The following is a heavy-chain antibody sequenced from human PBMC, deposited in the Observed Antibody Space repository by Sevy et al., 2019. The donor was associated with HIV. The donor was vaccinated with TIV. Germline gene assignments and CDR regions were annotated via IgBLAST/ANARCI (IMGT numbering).Heavy chain of an antibody. CDR1: GFIFSNYA. CDR2: ISYDGINK. Sequence: GGSLRLSCAASGFIFSNYAMHWVRQAPGKGLEWVAVISYDGINKYYADSVKGRFTISRDNSKNTLYVQMNSLRAEDTAVYYCARDSNSGYYYYYAMDVRGQGTTVTVSS. V-gene: IGHV3-30-3*01. D-gene: IGHD1-26*01. J-gene: IGHJ6*02. CDR3: ARDSNSGYYYYYAMDV.